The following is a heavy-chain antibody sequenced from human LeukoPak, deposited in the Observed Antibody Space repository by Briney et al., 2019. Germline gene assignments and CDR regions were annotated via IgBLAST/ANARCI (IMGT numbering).Heavy chain of an antibody. Sequence: GVSLSLSCAASAFTFSSYAMSCVRQAPGRGLEWASAISGSGGSTYYADSVKGRFTISRDNSKNTLYLQMNSLRAEDTAVYYCAKDRGHFYGDYRNYGMDVWGKGTTVSVPS. CDR3: AKDRGHFYGDYRNYGMDV. J-gene: IGHJ6*04. D-gene: IGHD4-17*01. CDR2: ISGSGGST. V-gene: IGHV3-23*01. CDR1: AFTFSSYA.